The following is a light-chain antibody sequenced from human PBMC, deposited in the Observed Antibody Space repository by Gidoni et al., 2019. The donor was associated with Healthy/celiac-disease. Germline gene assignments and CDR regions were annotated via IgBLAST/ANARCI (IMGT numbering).Light chain of an antibody. CDR1: QSISSY. V-gene: IGKV1-39*01. J-gene: IGKJ3*01. Sequence: DIQMTQSPSSLSASVGDRVTITCRASQSISSYLNWYQQKPGKAPKLLIYAASSLQSGVPSRFSGSGSGTDSTLTISSLQPEDFATYYCQQSYSTPQVTFGPGTKVDIK. CDR3: QQSYSTPQVT. CDR2: AAS.